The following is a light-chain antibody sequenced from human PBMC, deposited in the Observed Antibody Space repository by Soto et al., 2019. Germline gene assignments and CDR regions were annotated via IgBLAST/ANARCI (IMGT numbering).Light chain of an antibody. Sequence: DIQMTQSPSSLSASVGDRVTITCRASQGISNYLAWYQQKPGKVPKLLIYGASTLQSGVPSRFSGSGAGTDFTLTISSLQPEDVATYYCQKYNSAPLITFGPGTKVYIK. CDR2: GAS. J-gene: IGKJ3*01. CDR3: QKYNSAPLIT. V-gene: IGKV1-27*01. CDR1: QGISNY.